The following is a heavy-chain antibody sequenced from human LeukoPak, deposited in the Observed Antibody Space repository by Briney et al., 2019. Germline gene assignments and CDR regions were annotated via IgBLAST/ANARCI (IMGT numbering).Heavy chain of an antibody. CDR1: GGSISSNYWT. D-gene: IGHD2-8*02. CDR2: IFHSGST. V-gene: IGHV4-59*04. J-gene: IGHJ4*02. Sequence: SETLPLTCTVSGGSISSNYWTWIRIRQPPGKGLEWIGYIFHSGSTNYNPSLKSRVTISVDTSQNQFPLKMSSGAAADTAVYYWAFLTVREFVFEKRPLMLDYWGQGTLVTISS. CDR3: AFLTVREFVFEKRPLMLDY.